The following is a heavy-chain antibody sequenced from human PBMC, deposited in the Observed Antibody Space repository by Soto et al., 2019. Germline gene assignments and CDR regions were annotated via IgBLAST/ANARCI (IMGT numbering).Heavy chain of an antibody. Sequence: PEGPLRLSCSASGLSFGGHAVTWVRQAPGKGLEWVSTISGSGATKYYADSVRGRFTISRDNSKDTLYLQMSSLRAEDTAVYYFAKASKGYTGYDLDFWGQGT. V-gene: IGHV3-23*01. J-gene: IGHJ4*02. CDR1: GLSFGGHA. CDR2: ISGSGATK. D-gene: IGHD5-12*01. CDR3: AKASKGYTGYDLDF.